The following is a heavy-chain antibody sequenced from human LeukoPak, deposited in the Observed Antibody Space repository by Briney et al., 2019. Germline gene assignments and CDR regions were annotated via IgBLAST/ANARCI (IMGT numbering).Heavy chain of an antibody. Sequence: SETLSLTCTVSGGSISSYYWSWIRQPPGKGLEWIGYIYYSGGTNYNPSLKSRVTISVDTSKNQFSLKLSSVTAADTAVYYCSSAFRYYYYMDVWGKGTTVTVPS. V-gene: IGHV4-59*01. CDR3: SSAFRYYYYMDV. J-gene: IGHJ6*03. CDR1: GGSISSYY. CDR2: IYYSGGT.